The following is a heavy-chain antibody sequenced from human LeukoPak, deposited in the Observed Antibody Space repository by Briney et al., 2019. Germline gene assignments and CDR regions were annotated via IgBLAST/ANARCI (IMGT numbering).Heavy chain of an antibody. CDR1: GFTFSSYA. D-gene: IGHD3-3*01. J-gene: IGHJ6*02. CDR2: ISGSGGST. CDR3: AKSYYDFWSGPLYYYYYYGMDV. Sequence: RGSLRLSCAASGFTFSSYAMSWVRQAPGKGLEWVSAISGSGGSTYYADSVKGRFTISRDNSKNTLYLQMNSLRAEDTAVYYCAKSYYDFWSGPLYYYYYYGMDVWGQGTTVTVSS. V-gene: IGHV3-23*01.